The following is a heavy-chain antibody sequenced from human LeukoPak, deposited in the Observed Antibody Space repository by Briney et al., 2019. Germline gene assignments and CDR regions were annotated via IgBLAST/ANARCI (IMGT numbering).Heavy chain of an antibody. CDR3: AKDISSGSYPDHDAFDI. CDR2: ICWNRGRI. D-gene: IGHD1-26*01. V-gene: IGHV3-9*01. CDR1: GLTYEEYP. Sequence: GGPVRLLCAAWGLTYEEYPVLGPPQAPEEALVGVSGICWNRGRIGYADSVKGRFTISSDNAKNSLYLQMNSLRAEDTGLYYCAKDISSGSYPDHDAFDIWGQGTMVTVSS. J-gene: IGHJ3*02.